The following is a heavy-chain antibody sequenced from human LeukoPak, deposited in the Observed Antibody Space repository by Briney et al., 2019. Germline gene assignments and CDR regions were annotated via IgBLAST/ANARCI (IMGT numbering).Heavy chain of an antibody. CDR1: GGTFSSYA. J-gene: IGHJ6*03. V-gene: IGHV1-69*13. D-gene: IGHD6-13*01. CDR3: ARGPSSSWYQYYYYYMDV. Sequence: ASVKVSCKASGGTFSSYAISWVRQAPGQGLEWMGGIIPIFGTANYAQKFQGRVTITADESTSTAYMELSSLRSEDTAVYYCARGPSSSWYQYYYYYMDVWGKGTTVTVSS. CDR2: IIPIFGTA.